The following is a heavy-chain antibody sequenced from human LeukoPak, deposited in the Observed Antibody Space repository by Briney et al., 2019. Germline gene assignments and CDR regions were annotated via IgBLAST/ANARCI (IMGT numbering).Heavy chain of an antibody. CDR2: IYYSGST. V-gene: IGHV4-59*01. Sequence: TSSETLSLTCTVSGGSISTYYWSWIRQPPGKGLEWIGYIYYSGSTNYNPSLKSRVTISVDTSKNQFSLKLSSVTAADTAVYYCARGSANSSGYYYTNYYYYMDVWGKGTTVTVSS. D-gene: IGHD3-22*01. CDR1: GGSISTYY. CDR3: ARGSANSSGYYYTNYYYYMDV. J-gene: IGHJ6*03.